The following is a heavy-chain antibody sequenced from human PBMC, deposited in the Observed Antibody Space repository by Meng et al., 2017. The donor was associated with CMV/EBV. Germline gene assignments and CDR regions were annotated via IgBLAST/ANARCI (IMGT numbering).Heavy chain of an antibody. D-gene: IGHD5-12*01. CDR2: ISSDGSNK. CDR1: GFTFRSHA. Sequence: GESLKISCAASGFTFRSHAMHWVRQAPGKGLEWVAIISSDGSNKNYADSVKGRFTISRDNSNNTLYLQMNSLRAEDTAMYYCTSGYIGYDYFLEYWGQGTLVTVSS. V-gene: IGHV3-30-3*01. J-gene: IGHJ4*02. CDR3: TSGYIGYDYFLEY.